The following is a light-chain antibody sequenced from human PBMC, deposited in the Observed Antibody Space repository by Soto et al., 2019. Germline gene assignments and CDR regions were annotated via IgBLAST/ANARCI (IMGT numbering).Light chain of an antibody. CDR1: QSISLL. CDR3: QHCEDYSWT. V-gene: IGKV1-5*03. CDR2: RTS. J-gene: IGKJ1*01. Sequence: DIHMTQSPSTLSASVGDRVTITCRASQSISLLVAWYQQKPGRAPNLLIYRTSSLETGGTSRFSGSGSGTEFTLTISSLQPDDFATYYCQHCEDYSWTFGQGTKVEVK.